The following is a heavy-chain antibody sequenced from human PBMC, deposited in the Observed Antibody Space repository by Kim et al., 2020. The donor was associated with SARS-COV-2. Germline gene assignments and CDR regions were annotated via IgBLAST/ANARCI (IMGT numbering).Heavy chain of an antibody. J-gene: IGHJ4*02. CDR3: GRWAALVQHSGYFPATLDF. Sequence: SVKVSCKASGGTFSNYAISWVRQAPGQGLEWMGGIVPNFNTLNYAQKFQGRVTITADESTSTAYMELRGLRSEDTAVYYCGRWAALVQHSGYFPATLDFGGQVTLSTVSS. D-gene: IGHD3-22*01. CDR2: IVPNFNTL. V-gene: IGHV1-69*13. CDR1: GGTFSNYA.